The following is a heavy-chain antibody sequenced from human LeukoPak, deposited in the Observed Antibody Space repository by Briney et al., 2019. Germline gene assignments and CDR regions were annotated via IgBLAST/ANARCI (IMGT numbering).Heavy chain of an antibody. D-gene: IGHD3-9*01. CDR1: GGSIRNYF. J-gene: IGHJ5*02. V-gene: IGHV4-59*01. CDR2: IYYSGST. CDR3: ARYSEPVTGSPRWFDH. Sequence: SETLSLTCTVSGGSIRNYFWTWIRQPPGRGLEWNGYIYYSGSTNYNPSLKSRVTISVDTSKNQFSLKLSSVTTADTAVYYCARYSEPVTGSPRWFDHWGQGALVTVSS.